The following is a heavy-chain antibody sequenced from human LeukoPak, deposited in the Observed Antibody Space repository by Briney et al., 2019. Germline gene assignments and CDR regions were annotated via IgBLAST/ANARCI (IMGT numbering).Heavy chain of an antibody. J-gene: IGHJ5*02. CDR3: AREGPPYSSSWYWFDP. Sequence: ASVKVSCKASGYTFTSYDINWVREATGQGLEWMGWMNPNSGNTGYAQKFQGRVTMTRNTSISTAYMELSSLRSEDTAVYYCAREGPPYSSSWYWFDPWGQGTLVTVSS. V-gene: IGHV1-8*01. D-gene: IGHD6-13*01. CDR1: GYTFTSYD. CDR2: MNPNSGNT.